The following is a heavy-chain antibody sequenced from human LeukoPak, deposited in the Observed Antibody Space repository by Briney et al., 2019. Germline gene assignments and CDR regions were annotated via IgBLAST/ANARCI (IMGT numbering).Heavy chain of an antibody. CDR1: GFTFSSYG. D-gene: IGHD6-19*01. Sequence: GALRLSCAAFGFTFSSYGMHWVRQAPGKGLEWVAVISYDGSNKYYADSVKGRFTISRDNSKNTLYLQMNSLRAEDTAVYYCARDARRTSRYSSGWYLWFDPWGQGTLVTVSS. V-gene: IGHV3-30*03. CDR3: ARDARRTSRYSSGWYLWFDP. J-gene: IGHJ5*02. CDR2: ISYDGSNK.